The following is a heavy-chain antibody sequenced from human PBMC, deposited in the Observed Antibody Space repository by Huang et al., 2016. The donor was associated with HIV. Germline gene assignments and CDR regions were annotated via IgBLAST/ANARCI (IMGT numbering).Heavy chain of an antibody. CDR1: GFAFNTYF. CDR3: ARDFGDTGIAFKAFDL. J-gene: IGHJ3*01. Sequence: EVQLVESGGGLVKPGGSLRLFCAASGFAFNTYFMNWVSQAAGKGLEWVSSITGSSTYVYYADSVEGRFTISRDNAKNLLYRQMNSLRAEDTAIFYCARDFGDTGIAFKAFDLWGQGTMVTVSP. V-gene: IGHV3-21*06. CDR2: ITGSSTYV. D-gene: IGHD5-18*01.